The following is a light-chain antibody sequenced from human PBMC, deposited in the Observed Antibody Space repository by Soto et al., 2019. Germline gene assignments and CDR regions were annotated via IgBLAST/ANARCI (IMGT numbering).Light chain of an antibody. CDR1: QSISSW. J-gene: IGKJ1*01. CDR2: KES. Sequence: DIQMTQSPSTLSSSVGDRVTLTCRASQSISSWLAWYQQKPGKAPKLLIYKESRLASGVPSRISGSGSGTEFTLTISSLQSDYVATYFCQQYNSYARTFGQGTKVEIK. V-gene: IGKV1-5*03. CDR3: QQYNSYART.